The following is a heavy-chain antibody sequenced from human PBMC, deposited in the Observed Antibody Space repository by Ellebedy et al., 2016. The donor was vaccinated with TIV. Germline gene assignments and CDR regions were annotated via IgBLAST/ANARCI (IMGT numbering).Heavy chain of an antibody. Sequence: ASVKVSCXASGYTFTGYYMHWVRQAPGHGLEWMGWINPNSGGTNYAQKVQGWVTMTRDTSISTAYMELSRLRSDDTAVYYCARDGSGSYFGSKGAFDIWGQGTMVTVSS. CDR1: GYTFTGYY. J-gene: IGHJ3*02. CDR3: ARDGSGSYFGSKGAFDI. D-gene: IGHD1-26*01. V-gene: IGHV1-2*04. CDR2: INPNSGGT.